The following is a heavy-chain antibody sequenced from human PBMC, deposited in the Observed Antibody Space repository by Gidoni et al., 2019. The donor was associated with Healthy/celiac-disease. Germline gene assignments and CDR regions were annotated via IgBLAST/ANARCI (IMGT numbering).Heavy chain of an antibody. D-gene: IGHD3-10*01. CDR2: IIPICGTA. CDR3: ARDSYYGSGSYLGFDY. J-gene: IGHJ4*02. Sequence: QVQLVQSGAEVKKPGSSVKVSCKASGGTFSSYAISWVRQAPGQGLEWMGGIIPICGTAKYAQKFQCRVTITADEATSTADMERSSLRSEDTAVYYCARDSYYGSGSYLGFDYWGQGTLVTVSS. CDR1: GGTFSSYA. V-gene: IGHV1-69*01.